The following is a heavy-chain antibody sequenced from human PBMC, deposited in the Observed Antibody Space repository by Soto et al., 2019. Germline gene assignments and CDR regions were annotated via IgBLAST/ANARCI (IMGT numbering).Heavy chain of an antibody. Sequence: QVQLQQWGAGLLKPSETLSLTCAVSGGSFSGFYWSWIRQSPGRGLEWIGEINQSGSSNFNASLVTISIDTSKKQFSLKLRSVTTADTAVYYCARLKVVGRPRVDYWGLGTRVTVSS. J-gene: IGHJ4*02. CDR2: INQSGSS. CDR3: ARLKVVGRPRVDY. V-gene: IGHV4-34*01. D-gene: IGHD1-26*01. CDR1: GGSFSGFY.